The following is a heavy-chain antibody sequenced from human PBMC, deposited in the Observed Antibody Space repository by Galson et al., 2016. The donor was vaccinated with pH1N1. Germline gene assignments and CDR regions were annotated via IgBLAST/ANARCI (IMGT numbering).Heavy chain of an antibody. Sequence: PALVKPTQTLTLTCTFSGFSLSTTGVNVGWTRQPPGKALEWLAVIYWGDDKLYSPTLKSRLAITKDTSKNQVVLTMTNVDPVDTAKYYCARGDYWGQGTLVTCSS. CDR3: ARGDY. V-gene: IGHV2-5*02. CDR1: GFSLSTTGVN. CDR2: IYWGDDK. J-gene: IGHJ4*02.